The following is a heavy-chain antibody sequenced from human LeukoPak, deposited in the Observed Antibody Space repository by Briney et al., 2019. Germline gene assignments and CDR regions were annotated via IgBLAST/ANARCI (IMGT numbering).Heavy chain of an antibody. CDR2: IYHSGST. CDR3: ARGPITMVRGNPKAWFDP. Sequence: PSETLSLTCAVSGYSISSGYYWGWIRQPPGKGLEWIGSIYHSGSTYYNPSLKSRVTISVDTSKNQFSLKLSSVTAADTAVYYCARGPITMVRGNPKAWFDPWDQGTLVTVSS. D-gene: IGHD3-10*01. V-gene: IGHV4-38-2*01. J-gene: IGHJ5*02. CDR1: GYSISSGYY.